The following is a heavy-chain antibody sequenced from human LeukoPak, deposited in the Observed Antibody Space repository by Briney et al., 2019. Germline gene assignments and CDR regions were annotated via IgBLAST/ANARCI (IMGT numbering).Heavy chain of an antibody. J-gene: IGHJ4*02. D-gene: IGHD3/OR15-3a*01. V-gene: IGHV4-59*01. CDR1: GGSLSSYY. CDR3: ARDRTTADWYYFDY. Sequence: SETLSLTCTVSGGSLSSYYWSWIRQPPGKGLEWVGYIYYSGSTNYNPSLMSRVTISIDTSKNQFSLKLSSVTAADTAVYYCARDRTTADWYYFDYWGQGTLVTVSS. CDR2: IYYSGST.